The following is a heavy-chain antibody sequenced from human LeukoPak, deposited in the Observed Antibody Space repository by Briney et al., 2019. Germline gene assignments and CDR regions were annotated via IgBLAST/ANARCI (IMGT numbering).Heavy chain of an antibody. J-gene: IGHJ6*02. D-gene: IGHD3-10*01. CDR3: ARGLRPKGKTYGSGSYYYYYGMDV. CDR1: GYTFTSYY. Sequence: GASVKVSCKASGYTFTSYYMHWVRQAPGQGLEWMGWINPNSGGTNYAQKFQGWVTMTRDTSISTAYMELSRLRSDDTAVYYCARGLRPKGKTYGSGSYYYYYGMDVWGQGTTVTVSS. V-gene: IGHV1-2*04. CDR2: INPNSGGT.